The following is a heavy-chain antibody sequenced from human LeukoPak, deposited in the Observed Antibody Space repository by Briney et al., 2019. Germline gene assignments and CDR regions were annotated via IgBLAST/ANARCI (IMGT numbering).Heavy chain of an antibody. J-gene: IGHJ3*02. CDR3: AKDRDDYVWGSYLGAFDI. V-gene: IGHV3-23*01. D-gene: IGHD3-16*01. Sequence: GGSLRLSCGASGFTFSTYGMTWVRQAPGKGLEWVSGMSGSGTNTYYADSVKGRFTISRDNSKNTLYLQMNSLRAEDTAVFYCAKDRDDYVWGSYLGAFDIWGQGTMVTVSS. CDR1: GFTFSTYG. CDR2: MSGSGTNT.